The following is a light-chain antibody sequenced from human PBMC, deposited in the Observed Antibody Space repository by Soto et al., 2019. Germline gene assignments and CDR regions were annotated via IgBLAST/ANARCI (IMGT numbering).Light chain of an antibody. CDR2: SAS. CDR3: QQSYNSLLLT. J-gene: IGKJ4*01. V-gene: IGKV1-39*01. CDR1: QSISTY. Sequence: EIQMTQSPSSLSASVGDRVTITCRASQSISTYLNWYQQKPGEAPKLLIYSASNLQTGVPSRFSGSGSGTDFTLTISSLQPEDFATYYCQQSYNSLLLTFGGGTKVE.